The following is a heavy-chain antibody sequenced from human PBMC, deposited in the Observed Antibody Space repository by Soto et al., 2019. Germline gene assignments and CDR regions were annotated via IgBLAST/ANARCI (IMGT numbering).Heavy chain of an antibody. CDR1: GFTFTSSA. V-gene: IGHV1-58*02. D-gene: IGHD2-8*01. Sequence: ASVKVSCKASGFTFTSSAMQWVRQARGQRLEWIGWIVVGSGNTNYAQKFQERVTITRDMSTSTAYMELSSLRSEDTAVYYCAADTGLSPMVYAIGGGYYYYYMDVWGKGTTVTVSS. CDR2: IVVGSGNT. CDR3: AADTGLSPMVYAIGGGYYYYYMDV. J-gene: IGHJ6*03.